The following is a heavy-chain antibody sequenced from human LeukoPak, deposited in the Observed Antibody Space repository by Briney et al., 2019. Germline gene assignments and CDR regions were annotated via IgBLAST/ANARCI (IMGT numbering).Heavy chain of an antibody. CDR2: INPSGGST. CDR1: GYTFTSYY. CDR3: ASDQLDQRRADY. Sequence: ASVKVSCKASGYTFTSYYMHWVRQAPGQGLEWMGIINPSGGSTSYAQKFQGRVTMTRDTSTSTVCMELSSLRSEDTAVYYCASDQLDQRRADYWGQGTLVTVSS. D-gene: IGHD6-6*01. V-gene: IGHV1-46*01. J-gene: IGHJ4*02.